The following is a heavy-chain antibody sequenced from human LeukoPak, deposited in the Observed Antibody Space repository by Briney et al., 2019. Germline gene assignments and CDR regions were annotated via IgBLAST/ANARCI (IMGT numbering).Heavy chain of an antibody. CDR2: IYYSGST. Sequence: SETLSLTCTVSGGSISSYYWSWIRQPRGKGLEWIGYIYYSGSTNYNPSLKSRVTISVDTSKNQFSLKLSSVTAADTAVYYCARDAERYSSSWYRGYFQHWGQGTLVTVSS. D-gene: IGHD6-13*01. CDR3: ARDAERYSSSWYRGYFQH. CDR1: GGSISSYY. J-gene: IGHJ1*01. V-gene: IGHV4-59*01.